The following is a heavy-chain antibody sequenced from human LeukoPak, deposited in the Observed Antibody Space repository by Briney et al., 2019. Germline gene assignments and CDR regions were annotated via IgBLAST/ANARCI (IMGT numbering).Heavy chain of an antibody. CDR3: ARAALPTYYYDSSGYLDAFDI. CDR1: GGSISSSSYY. CDR2: IYYSGST. V-gene: IGHV4-39*01. J-gene: IGHJ3*02. Sequence: SETLSLTCTVSGGSISSSSYYWGWIRQPPGKGLEWIGSIYYSGSTYYNPSLKSRVNISVDTSKNQFSLKLSSVTAADTAVYYCARAALPTYYYDSSGYLDAFDIWGQGTMVTVSS. D-gene: IGHD3-22*01.